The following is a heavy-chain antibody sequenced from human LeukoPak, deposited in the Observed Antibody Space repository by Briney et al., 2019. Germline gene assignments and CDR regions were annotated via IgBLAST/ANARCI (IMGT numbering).Heavy chain of an antibody. CDR3: ARDPRWLTPDCTSTSCYENYFDP. V-gene: IGHV4-38-2*02. J-gene: IGHJ5*02. CDR1: GYSVSSGYQ. Sequence: SETLSLTCAVSGYSVSSGYQWAWSRQSPGKGLGWIGSIYHSGTSHYNPSLNRRVILSVDTSKNHFSLDLYSVTAADTAVYYCARDPRWLTPDCTSTSCYENYFDPWGQGTLVTVSS. D-gene: IGHD2-2*01. CDR2: IYHSGTS.